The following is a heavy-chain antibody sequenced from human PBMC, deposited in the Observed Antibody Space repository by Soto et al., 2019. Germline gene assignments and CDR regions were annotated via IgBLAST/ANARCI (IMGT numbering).Heavy chain of an antibody. CDR1: GCSISSGDYY. CDR2: ISYSGGT. D-gene: IGHD3-10*01. Sequence: PSETLSLTCTVSGCSISSGDYYWSWIRQPPGKGLEGIGSISYSGGTYYNPSLKSRVTISVDTSKNQFSLKLSSVTAADTAVYYCARLYGSDLRSYYYGMDVWGQGTTVTVSS. V-gene: IGHV4-30-4*01. J-gene: IGHJ6*02. CDR3: ARLYGSDLRSYYYGMDV.